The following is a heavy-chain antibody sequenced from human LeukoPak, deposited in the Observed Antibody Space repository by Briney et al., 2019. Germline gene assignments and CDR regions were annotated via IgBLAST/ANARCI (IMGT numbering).Heavy chain of an antibody. V-gene: IGHV1-58*02. CDR2: IVVDSGNT. CDR3: AAERHDSSGYYYFDY. Sequence: ASVKLSCTASGFTFSSSVMKWGRQARGQRLEWIGWIVVDSGNTNYAQKFQERVTITRDMSTSTAYMELSSLTSEDTAVYYCAAERHDSSGYYYFDYWGQGTLVTVSS. CDR1: GFTFSSSV. D-gene: IGHD3-22*01. J-gene: IGHJ4*02.